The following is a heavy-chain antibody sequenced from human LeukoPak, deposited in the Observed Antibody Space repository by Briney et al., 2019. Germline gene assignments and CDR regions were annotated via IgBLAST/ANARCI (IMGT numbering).Heavy chain of an antibody. CDR1: GFTFSSYA. Sequence: GGSLRLSCAASGFTFSSYAMHWVRQAPGKGLEWVAVISYDGSNKYYADSVKGRFTISRDNSKNTLYLQMNSLRAEDTAVYYCARSGYFDWLLWKAYYFDYWGQGTLVTVSS. CDR2: ISYDGSNK. J-gene: IGHJ4*02. CDR3: ARSGYFDWLLWKAYYFDY. D-gene: IGHD3-9*01. V-gene: IGHV3-30*04.